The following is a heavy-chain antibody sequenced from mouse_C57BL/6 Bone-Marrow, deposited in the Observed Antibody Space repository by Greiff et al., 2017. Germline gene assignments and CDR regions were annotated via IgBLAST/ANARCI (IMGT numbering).Heavy chain of an antibody. V-gene: IGHV1-85*01. CDR2: IYPRDGST. D-gene: IGHD1-1*01. Sequence: QVQLKESGPELVKPGASVKLSCKASGYTFTSYDINWVKQRPGQGLEWIGWIYPRDGSTKYNEKFKGKATLTVDTSSSTAYMELHSLTYEDSAVYFCARVYYYGSSYVFHVHYYAMDYWGQGTSVTVSS. J-gene: IGHJ4*01. CDR3: ARVYYYGSSYVFHVHYYAMDY. CDR1: GYTFTSYD.